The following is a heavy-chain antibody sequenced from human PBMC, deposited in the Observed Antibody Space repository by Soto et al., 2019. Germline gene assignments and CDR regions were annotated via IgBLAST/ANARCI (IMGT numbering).Heavy chain of an antibody. Sequence: QVHLVQSGAAVKTPGASVKVSCKTSGFTFSNYGINWVRQAPGQGLEWMGWVSAYNGNTNYAQKFKGRVTMTADTATATAYLELTTLTSDDTSVYYCAREGRGYGYLDSWGQGTPVIVSP. CDR1: GFTFSNYG. D-gene: IGHD3-10*01. J-gene: IGHJ4*02. CDR2: VSAYNGNT. CDR3: AREGRGYGYLDS. V-gene: IGHV1-18*01.